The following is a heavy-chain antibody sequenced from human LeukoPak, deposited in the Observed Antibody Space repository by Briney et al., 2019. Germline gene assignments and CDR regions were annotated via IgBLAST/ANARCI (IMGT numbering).Heavy chain of an antibody. CDR2: ISSSGSTI. V-gene: IGHV3-48*03. CDR3: AAKEGTRSDFDY. Sequence: PGGSLRLSCAASGFTFSSYEMNWVRQAPGKGLEWVSYISSSGSTIYYADSVKGRFTISRDNAKNSLYLQMNSLRAEDTAVYYCAAKEGTRSDFDYWGQGTLVTVAS. J-gene: IGHJ4*02. D-gene: IGHD1-14*01. CDR1: GFTFSSYE.